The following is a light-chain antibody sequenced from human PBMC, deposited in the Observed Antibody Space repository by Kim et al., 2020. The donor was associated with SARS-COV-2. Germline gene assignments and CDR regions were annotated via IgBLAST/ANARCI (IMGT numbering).Light chain of an antibody. Sequence: EIVLTQSPGTLSLSPGERATLSCRASQSVRSSYLAWYQQKPGQAPRLLIYGASSRATGIPDRFSGSGSGTDFTLTISRLEPEDFAVYSCQQYATSLTFGGGTKVDIK. V-gene: IGKV3-20*01. CDR2: GAS. CDR1: QSVRSSY. J-gene: IGKJ4*01. CDR3: QQYATSLT.